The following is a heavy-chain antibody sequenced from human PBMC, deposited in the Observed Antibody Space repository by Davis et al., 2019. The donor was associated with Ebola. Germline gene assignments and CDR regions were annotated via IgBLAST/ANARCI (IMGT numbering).Heavy chain of an antibody. D-gene: IGHD3-22*01. CDR3: ARDKFYFDTSGYFEY. CDR1: GGSISSYY. J-gene: IGHJ4*02. Sequence: SETLSLTCTVSGGSISSYYWSWIRQPPGKGLEWIGYIYYSGSTNYNPSLKSRVTISVDTSKNQFSLKLSSVTAADTAVYYCARDKFYFDTSGYFEYWGQGTLVTVSS. CDR2: IYYSGST. V-gene: IGHV4-59*12.